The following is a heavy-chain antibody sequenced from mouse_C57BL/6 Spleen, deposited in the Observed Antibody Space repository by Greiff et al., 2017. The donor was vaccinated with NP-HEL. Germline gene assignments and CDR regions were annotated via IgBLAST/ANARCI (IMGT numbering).Heavy chain of an antibody. D-gene: IGHD2-5*01. Sequence: EVQVVESGGGLVQPKGSLKLSCAASGFTFNTYAMHWVRQAPGKGLEWVARIRSKSSNYATYYADSVKDRFTISRDDSQSMLYLQMNNLKTEETAKYYCGREGDYSNYELYYAMDYWGQGTSVTVSS. V-gene: IGHV10-3*01. J-gene: IGHJ4*01. CDR3: GREGDYSNYELYYAMDY. CDR2: IRSKSSNYAT. CDR1: GFTFNTYA.